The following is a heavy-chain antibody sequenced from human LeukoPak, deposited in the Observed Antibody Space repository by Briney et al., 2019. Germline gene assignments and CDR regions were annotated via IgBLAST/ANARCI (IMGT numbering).Heavy chain of an antibody. CDR2: ISAYNGNT. V-gene: IGHV1-18*01. Sequence: GASVKVSCKASGYTFTSYGISWVRQAPGQGLEWMGWISAYNGNTNYAQKLQGRVTMTTDTSTSTAYMELRSLRSDDTAVYYCARVGSSSGSFYYYYYMDVWGKGTTVTVSS. D-gene: IGHD6-6*01. CDR1: GYTFTSYG. J-gene: IGHJ6*03. CDR3: ARVGSSSGSFYYYYYMDV.